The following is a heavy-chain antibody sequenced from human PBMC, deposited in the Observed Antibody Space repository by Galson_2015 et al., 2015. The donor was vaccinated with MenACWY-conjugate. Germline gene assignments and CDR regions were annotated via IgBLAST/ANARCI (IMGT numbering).Heavy chain of an antibody. Sequence: SVKVSCKASGYRFTNYGINWVRQAPGQGLEWIAWINPYNNHTNYAQKVRGRVAMTTDTSTGTAYMELRSLTSDDTAIYYCARDEGGLRLSFFDFWGQGALVTVSS. CDR2: INPYNNHT. CDR3: ARDEGGLRLSFFDF. J-gene: IGHJ4*02. D-gene: IGHD2/OR15-2a*01. V-gene: IGHV1-18*01. CDR1: GYRFTNYG.